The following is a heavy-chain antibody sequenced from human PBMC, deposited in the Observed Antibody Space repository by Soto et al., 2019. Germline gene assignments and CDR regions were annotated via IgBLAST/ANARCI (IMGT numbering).Heavy chain of an antibody. CDR2: IYYSGST. D-gene: IGHD6-13*01. Sequence: QLQLQESGPGLVKPSETLSLTCTVSGGSISSSSYYWGWIRQPPGKGLEWIGSIYYSGSTYYNPSLKSRVTISVDTSKNQFSLKLSSVTAADTAVYYCAGCVSSSWFRFDPWGQGTLVTVSS. CDR3: AGCVSSSWFRFDP. J-gene: IGHJ5*02. CDR1: GGSISSSSYY. V-gene: IGHV4-39*01.